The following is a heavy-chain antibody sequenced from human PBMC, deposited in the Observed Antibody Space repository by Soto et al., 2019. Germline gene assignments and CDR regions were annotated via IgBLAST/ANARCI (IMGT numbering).Heavy chain of an antibody. CDR1: GYSFTAYN. Sequence: QVQLVQSGAEVKEPGASVRLSCKAFGYSFTAYNIHWVRQAPGQGLEWMGWINAGNGNTRSSRKFQGRVIITRDTAATTAYLEVDRRRSEDTAIYYCARVAPSGGSVPRFDPWGQGTLLTVSS. CDR3: ARVAPSGGSVPRFDP. J-gene: IGHJ5*02. D-gene: IGHD3-10*01. V-gene: IGHV1-3*01. CDR2: INAGNGNT.